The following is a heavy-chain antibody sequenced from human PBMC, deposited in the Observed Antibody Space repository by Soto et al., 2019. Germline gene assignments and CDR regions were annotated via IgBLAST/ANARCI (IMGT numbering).Heavy chain of an antibody. V-gene: IGHV1-18*01. CDR1: GYSFTNYG. CDR3: ARDRGVAPPVAGNTHYYYYMDV. Sequence: QDQLVQSGAEVKKPGASVTVSCKASGYSFTNYGVTWVRQAPGQGLEWMGWISAFNGNTHYAQNLQGRVTMTTDASTSTPYMELRSLRSDDTAVYYCARDRGVAPPVAGNTHYYYYMDVWGKGTTVTVSS. CDR2: ISAFNGNT. D-gene: IGHD6-19*01. J-gene: IGHJ6*03.